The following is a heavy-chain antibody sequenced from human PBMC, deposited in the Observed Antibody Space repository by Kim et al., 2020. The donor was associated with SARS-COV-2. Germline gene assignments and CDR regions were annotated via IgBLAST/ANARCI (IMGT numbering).Heavy chain of an antibody. V-gene: IGHV3-21*01. Sequence: GGSLRLSCAASGFTFSSYSMNWVRQAPGKGLEWVSSISSSSSYIYYADSVKGRFTISRDNAKNSLYLQMNSLRAEDTAVYYCARDLGTRPGIAAGGYWGQGTLVTVSS. J-gene: IGHJ4*02. CDR3: ARDLGTRPGIAAGGY. CDR2: ISSSSSYI. D-gene: IGHD6-13*01. CDR1: GFTFSSYS.